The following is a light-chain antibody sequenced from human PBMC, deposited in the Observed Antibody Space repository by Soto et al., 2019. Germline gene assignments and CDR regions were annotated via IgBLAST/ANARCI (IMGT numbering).Light chain of an antibody. J-gene: IGKJ3*01. CDR3: QQLNS. CDR2: AAS. Sequence: DIQLTQSPSFLSASVGDRVTITCRASQGISSYAAWYQQKPGKAPKLLIYAASTLQNGVSSRFSGSGSGTEFTLTISSLQPEDFATYYCQQLNSFGPGTKVDVK. V-gene: IGKV1-9*01. CDR1: QGISSY.